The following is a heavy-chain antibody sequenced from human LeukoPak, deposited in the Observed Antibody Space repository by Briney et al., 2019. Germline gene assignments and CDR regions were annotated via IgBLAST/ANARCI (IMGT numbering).Heavy chain of an antibody. J-gene: IGHJ4*02. CDR3: ARGSGSYYLDY. V-gene: IGHV4-34*01. D-gene: IGHD3-10*01. CDR2: INHSGST. Sequence: PSETLSLTCAVYGGSFSGYYWSWIRQPPGKGLEWIGEINHSGSTNYNPSLKSRVTISVDTSKNQFSLKLSSVTAADTAVYYCARGSGSYYLDYWGQGTLVTVSS. CDR1: GGSFSGYY.